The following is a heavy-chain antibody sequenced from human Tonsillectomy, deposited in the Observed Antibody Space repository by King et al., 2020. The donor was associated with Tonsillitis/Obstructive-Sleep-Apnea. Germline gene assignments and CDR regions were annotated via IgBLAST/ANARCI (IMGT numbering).Heavy chain of an antibody. J-gene: IGHJ4*02. V-gene: IGHV4-34*01. Sequence: VQLQQWGAGLLKPSETLSLTCAVYGGSFSGYYWSWIRQPPGKGLEWIGEINHSGSTNYNPSLKSRVTISVDTPKNQFSLKLTSVTAAETAVYYCARGDFVVVPNTLYYFDYWGQGTLVTVSS. CDR3: ARGDFVVVPNTLYYFDY. CDR1: GGSFSGYY. D-gene: IGHD2-2*01. CDR2: INHSGST.